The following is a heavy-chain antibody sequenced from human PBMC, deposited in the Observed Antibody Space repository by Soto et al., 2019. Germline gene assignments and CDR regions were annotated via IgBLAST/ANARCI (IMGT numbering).Heavy chain of an antibody. D-gene: IGHD1-1*01. V-gene: IGHV4-30-4*01. Sequence: SETLSLTCTVSGGSISSGDYYWSGIRQPPGKGLEWIGYIYYSGSTFYNPSLKSRVSISLDTSKSQFSLKLNSVTAADTAVYYCAREGFSNYPDYWGQGTLVTVSS. CDR3: AREGFSNYPDY. CDR1: GGSISSGDYY. CDR2: IYYSGST. J-gene: IGHJ4*02.